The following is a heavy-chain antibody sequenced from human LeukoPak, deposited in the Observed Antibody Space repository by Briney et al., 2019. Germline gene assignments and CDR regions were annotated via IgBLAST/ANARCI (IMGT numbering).Heavy chain of an antibody. Sequence: PRGSLRLSCAASGFKFDDFALHWVRQGPGKGLEWVSGISWSSDIIAYADAVRGRFTISRDNAKNSLYLQMDSLRAEDTALYYCAKDYYGSGTYYNFDSWGQGTLVTVSS. CDR1: GFKFDDFA. D-gene: IGHD3-10*01. CDR3: AKDYYGSGTYYNFDS. CDR2: ISWSSDII. J-gene: IGHJ4*02. V-gene: IGHV3-9*01.